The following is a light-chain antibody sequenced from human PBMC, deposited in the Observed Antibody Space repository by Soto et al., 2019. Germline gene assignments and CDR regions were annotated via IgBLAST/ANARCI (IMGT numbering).Light chain of an antibody. CDR1: QSVSSN. V-gene: IGKV3-15*01. CDR3: QQYNSWPPLT. CDR2: GAS. J-gene: IGKJ4*01. Sequence: EIVMTPSPATLSVSPGERATLSCRASQSVSSNLAWYQQKPGQAPRLLIYGASTRATGIPARFSGSGSGTEFTLTIHSLQSEDFAVYYCQQYNSWPPLTCGGGTKGDIK.